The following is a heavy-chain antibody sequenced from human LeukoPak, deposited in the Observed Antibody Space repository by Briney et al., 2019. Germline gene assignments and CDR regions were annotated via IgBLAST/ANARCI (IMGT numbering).Heavy chain of an antibody. Sequence: NPSETLSLTCTVSDYSISSGYYWCWLRQPPGKLLEWIGSIYHSGRTYYNPSLKRRVTISVDTPRNQSSRIMCSVTAADTAVYYCAREGYGSGWYGNWFDPWGQGTLVTVSS. J-gene: IGHJ5*02. D-gene: IGHD6-19*01. CDR1: DYSISSGYY. V-gene: IGHV4-38-2*02. CDR2: IYHSGRT. CDR3: AREGYGSGWYGNWFDP.